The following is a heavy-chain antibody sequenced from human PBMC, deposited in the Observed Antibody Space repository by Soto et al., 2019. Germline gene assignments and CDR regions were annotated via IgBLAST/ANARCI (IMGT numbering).Heavy chain of an antibody. V-gene: IGHV3-48*01. CDR2: ISSTGETV. D-gene: IGHD2-2*02. Sequence: EVQLAESGGGLVQPGGSLRLSCAASGFTFSTYSMNWVRQAPGKGLEWVSFISSTGETVYYADSLKGRFTISRENAKNSLYLQMKSLRAEDTAVYYCTRDVRYPDYWGKGTLVTVSS. CDR3: TRDVRYPDY. CDR1: GFTFSTYS. J-gene: IGHJ4*02.